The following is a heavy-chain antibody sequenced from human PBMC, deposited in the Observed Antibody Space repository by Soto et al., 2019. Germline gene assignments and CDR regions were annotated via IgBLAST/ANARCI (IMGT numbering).Heavy chain of an antibody. CDR2: ISAYNGNT. CDR1: GYTFTSYG. D-gene: IGHD3-3*01. CDR3: AREHYDFWSGYSLRDAFDI. Sequence: ASVKVSCKASGYTFTSYGISWVRQAPGQGLEWMGWISAYNGNTNYAQKLQGRVTMTTDTSTSTAYMELRSQRSDDTAVYSCAREHYDFWSGYSLRDAFDIWGQGTMVTVSS. J-gene: IGHJ3*02. V-gene: IGHV1-18*01.